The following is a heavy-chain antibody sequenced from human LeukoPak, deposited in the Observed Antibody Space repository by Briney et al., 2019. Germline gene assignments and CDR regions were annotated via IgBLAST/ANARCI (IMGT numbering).Heavy chain of an antibody. CDR2: IGTSSSYI. D-gene: IGHD5-18*01. V-gene: IGHV3-21*01. CDR3: ARKATSERGHSYGLDY. Sequence: GGSLRLSCAASGFTFSSYSMNWVRQAPGKGLEWVSSIGTSSSYIYYADSLKGRFTISRDNAKNSLYLQMNSLRAEDTAVYYCARKATSERGHSYGLDYWGQGTLVTVSS. J-gene: IGHJ4*02. CDR1: GFTFSSYS.